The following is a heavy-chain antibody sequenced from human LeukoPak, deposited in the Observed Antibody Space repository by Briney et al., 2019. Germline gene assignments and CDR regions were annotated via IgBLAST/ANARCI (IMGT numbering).Heavy chain of an antibody. CDR3: TRGYYYNSGSSAYYHGLDV. D-gene: IGHD3-10*01. V-gene: IGHV6-1*01. CDR1: GDSVSSNSGT. Sequence: SQTLSLTCAISGDSVSSNSGTWTWIRQSPSRGLEWLGRTYYRSKWYNDYAVSVRSRITINPDTSKNQFSLQLNSVTPEDTAVYYCTRGYYYNSGSSAYYHGLDVWGQGTTVTVSS. J-gene: IGHJ6*02. CDR2: TYYRSKWYN.